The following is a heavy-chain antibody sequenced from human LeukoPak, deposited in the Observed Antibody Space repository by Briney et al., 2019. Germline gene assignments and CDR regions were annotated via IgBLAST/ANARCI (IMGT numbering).Heavy chain of an antibody. J-gene: IGHJ4*02. V-gene: IGHV3-23*01. CDR3: AKSILEHSVDYFDY. D-gene: IGHD1/OR15-1a*01. CDR2: ISGSGGST. Sequence: GGSLRLSSAVSGFTFSSYEMSWVRQAPGKGLEWVTAISGSGGSTYYADSVKGRFTISRDNSKNTLYLQMNSLRAEDTAVYYCAKSILEHSVDYFDYWGQGTLVTVSS. CDR1: GFTFSSYE.